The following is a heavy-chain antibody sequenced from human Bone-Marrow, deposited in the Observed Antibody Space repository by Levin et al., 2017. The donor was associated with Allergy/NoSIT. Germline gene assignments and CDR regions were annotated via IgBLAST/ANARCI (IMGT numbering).Heavy chain of an antibody. CDR1: GFTFSKNA. CDR2: ISYDGSKK. V-gene: IGHV3-30*18. J-gene: IGHJ4*02. D-gene: IGHD3-9*01. CDR3: AKDRNYDILPGYYYYFDN. Sequence: PGGSLRLSCAASGFTFSKNAMHWVRQAPGQGLEWMAVISYDGSKKYYADSVKGRFTISRDNSKNTLYLQMNSLRAEDTAMYYCAKDRNYDILPGYYYYFDNWGQGTLVTVSS.